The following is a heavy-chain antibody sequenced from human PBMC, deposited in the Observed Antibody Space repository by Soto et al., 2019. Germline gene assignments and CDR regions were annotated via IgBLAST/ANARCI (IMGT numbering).Heavy chain of an antibody. Sequence: SETVSLTCTVSGDSIRSSYWSLVRQPPGRGLEWIGYVYHTGTTNSNPSLKSRVTISPDTSKNLFSLKLISVTPADTAVYFCARDMSGGSTWYEFDSSGPGTIVTVSS. V-gene: IGHV4-59*01. CDR1: GDSIRSSY. CDR2: VYHTGTT. D-gene: IGHD6-13*01. J-gene: IGHJ4*02. CDR3: ARDMSGGSTWYEFDS.